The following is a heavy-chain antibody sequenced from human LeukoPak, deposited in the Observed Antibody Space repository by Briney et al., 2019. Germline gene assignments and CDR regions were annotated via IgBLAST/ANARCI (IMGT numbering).Heavy chain of an antibody. CDR2: INNSRSA. CDR3: ASGPLARYFDY. CDR1: GWFFSGYY. D-gene: IGHD1-1*01. V-gene: IGHV4-34*01. Sequence: SGTLPLTCAVCGWFFSGYYWSWIGQPPGRELEWVGGINNSRSANYNPSLKSRVTISVDTSKTKFPLKRSSVTAAGTAVHYRASGPLARYFDYWGQGTLVTVSS. J-gene: IGHJ4*02.